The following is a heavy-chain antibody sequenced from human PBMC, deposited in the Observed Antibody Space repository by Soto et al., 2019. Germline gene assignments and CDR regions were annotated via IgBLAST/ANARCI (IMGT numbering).Heavy chain of an antibody. CDR3: ARGARPSNYSYYAMDV. CDR2: IYYSGST. D-gene: IGHD3-16*01. CDR1: GGSISSGDYY. V-gene: IGHV4-30-4*01. Sequence: SETLSLTCTVSGGSISSGDYYWSWIRQPPGKGLEWIGYIYYSGSTYYNPSLKSRVTISVDTSKNQFSLKLSSVTAADTAVYYCARGARPSNYSYYAMDVWGLGTSVTVSS. J-gene: IGHJ6*02.